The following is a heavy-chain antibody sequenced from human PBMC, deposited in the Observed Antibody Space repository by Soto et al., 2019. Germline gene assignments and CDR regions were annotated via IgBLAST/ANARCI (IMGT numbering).Heavy chain of an antibody. Sequence: QVPLVQSGAEVKKPGASVKVSCKASGYTFTSYGISWVRQAPGQGLEWMGWISAYNGNTNYAQKLQGRVTMTTDTSTSTAYMELRSLRSDDTAVYYCARRYYDFWSGYYKGAFDIWGQGTMVTVSS. CDR2: ISAYNGNT. V-gene: IGHV1-18*01. D-gene: IGHD3-3*01. CDR1: GYTFTSYG. J-gene: IGHJ3*02. CDR3: ARRYYDFWSGYYKGAFDI.